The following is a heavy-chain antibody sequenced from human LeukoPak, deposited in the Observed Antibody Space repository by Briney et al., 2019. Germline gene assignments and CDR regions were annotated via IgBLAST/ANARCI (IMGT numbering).Heavy chain of an antibody. CDR1: GFTFSSYA. CDR3: AKGKFSRAPGVVVVPAATSSLDY. J-gene: IGHJ4*02. Sequence: GGSLRLSCAASGFTFSSYAMSWVRQAPGKGLEWVSAISGSGGSTYYADSVKGRFTISRDNSKNTLYLQMNSLRAEDTAVYYCAKGKFSRAPGVVVVPAATSSLDYWGQGTLVTVSS. V-gene: IGHV3-23*01. D-gene: IGHD2-2*01. CDR2: ISGSGGST.